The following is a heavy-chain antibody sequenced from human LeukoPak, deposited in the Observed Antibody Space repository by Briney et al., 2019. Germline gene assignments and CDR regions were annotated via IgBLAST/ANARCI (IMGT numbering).Heavy chain of an antibody. Sequence: SETLSLTCTVSSGSISSGGYHWSWIRQHPGKGLEWIGYIYYSGSTYYNPSLKSRVTISVDTSKNQFSLKLSSVTAADTAVYYCAGDRQQLDIWGQGTLVTVSS. CDR3: AGDRQQLDI. J-gene: IGHJ4*02. V-gene: IGHV4-31*03. D-gene: IGHD6-13*01. CDR1: SGSISSGGYH. CDR2: IYYSGST.